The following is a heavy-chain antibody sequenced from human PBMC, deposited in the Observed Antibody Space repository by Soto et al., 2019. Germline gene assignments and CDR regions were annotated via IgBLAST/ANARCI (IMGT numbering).Heavy chain of an antibody. Sequence: SGPTLVNPTQTLTLTCTFSGFSLSTSGAAVGWVRQPPGRALEWLALIYWDGDKRYNASLGNRLTITKDTSMNQVVLTLTNVDPAETAKYYCAHRATMTIFGLIIDNGIWFDPWGQGTRVTVSS. D-gene: IGHD3-3*01. V-gene: IGHV2-5*02. J-gene: IGHJ5*02. CDR1: GFSLSTSGAA. CDR3: AHRATMTIFGLIIDNGIWFDP. CDR2: IYWDGDK.